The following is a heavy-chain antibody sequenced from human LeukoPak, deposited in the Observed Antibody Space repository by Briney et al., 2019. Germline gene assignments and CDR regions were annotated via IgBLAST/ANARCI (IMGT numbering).Heavy chain of an antibody. Sequence: SETLSLTCTVSGGSISSSSYYWGWIRQPPGKGLEWIGSIYYSGSAYYNPSLKSRVTISVDTSKNQFSLKLSSVTAADTAVYYCARHVLSGYLNYWYFDLWGRGTLVTVSS. J-gene: IGHJ2*01. D-gene: IGHD3-3*01. V-gene: IGHV4-39*01. CDR1: GGSISSSSYY. CDR2: IYYSGSA. CDR3: ARHVLSGYLNYWYFDL.